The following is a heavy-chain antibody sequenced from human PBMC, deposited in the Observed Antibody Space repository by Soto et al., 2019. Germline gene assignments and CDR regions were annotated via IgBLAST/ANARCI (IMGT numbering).Heavy chain of an antibody. Sequence: QVQLQESGPGLVKPSQTLSLTCAVSGASISSGDSYWSWIRQRPGKGLEWIGYIFHTGSTYYNPSLKSRVNISLDSSKNQFSLKLTSATAADTAVYFCAREPYCTSATCFIHFDSWGQGSLVTVSS. CDR3: AREPYCTSATCFIHFDS. CDR2: IFHTGST. V-gene: IGHV4-31*11. J-gene: IGHJ4*02. CDR1: GASISSGDSY. D-gene: IGHD2-2*01.